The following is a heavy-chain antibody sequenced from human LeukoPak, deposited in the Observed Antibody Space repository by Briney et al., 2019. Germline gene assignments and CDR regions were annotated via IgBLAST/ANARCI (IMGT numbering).Heavy chain of an antibody. CDR3: ARDRSGSYGAAFDI. CDR2: ISWNGGIT. V-gene: IGHV3-20*04. CDR1: GFHFVDYA. D-gene: IGHD3-16*01. Sequence: GGSLRLSCAASGFHFVDYALSWVRQAPGKGLEWVSGISWNGGITGYADSVKGRFTISRDNAKNSLYLQINSLRVEDTALYCCARDRSGSYGAAFDIWGQGTMVTVSS. J-gene: IGHJ3*02.